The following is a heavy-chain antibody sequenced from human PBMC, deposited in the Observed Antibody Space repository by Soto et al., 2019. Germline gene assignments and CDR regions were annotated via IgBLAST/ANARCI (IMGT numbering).Heavy chain of an antibody. CDR2: INHSGST. Sequence: SETLSLTCAVYGGSFSGYYWSWIRHPPGKGLEWIGEINHSGSTNYNPSLKNRVTISVDTSKNQFSLKLSSVTAADTAVYYCARASLYYYYGMDVWGQGTTVTVSS. CDR3: ARASLYYYYGMDV. J-gene: IGHJ6*02. CDR1: GGSFSGYY. V-gene: IGHV4-34*01.